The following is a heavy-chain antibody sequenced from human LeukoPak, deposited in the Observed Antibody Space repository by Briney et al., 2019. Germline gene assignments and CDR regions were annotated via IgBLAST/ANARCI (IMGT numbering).Heavy chain of an antibody. Sequence: SETLSLTCTVSGGSISSSSYYWGWIRQPPGTGLEWIGSIYYSGSTYYNPSLKSRVTISVDTSKNQFSLKLSSVTAADTAVYYCARHDYGSGSYYFFADYGMDVWGQGTTVTVSS. J-gene: IGHJ6*02. V-gene: IGHV4-39*01. D-gene: IGHD3-10*01. CDR2: IYYSGST. CDR1: GGSISSSSYY. CDR3: ARHDYGSGSYYFFADYGMDV.